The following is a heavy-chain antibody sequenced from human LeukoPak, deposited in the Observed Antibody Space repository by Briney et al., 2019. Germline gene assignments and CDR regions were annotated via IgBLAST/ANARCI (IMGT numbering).Heavy chain of an antibody. CDR2: INHSGST. J-gene: IGHJ6*02. CDR3: ARGTPLYDILTGLRGYYYYYYGMAV. CDR1: GGSFSGYY. V-gene: IGHV4-34*01. Sequence: SETLSLTCAVYGGSFSGYYWSWIRQPPGKGLEWIGEINHSGSTNYNPSLKSRVTISVDTSKNQFSLKLSSVTAADTAVYYCARGTPLYDILTGLRGYYYYYYGMAVWGQGTTVTVSS. D-gene: IGHD3-9*01.